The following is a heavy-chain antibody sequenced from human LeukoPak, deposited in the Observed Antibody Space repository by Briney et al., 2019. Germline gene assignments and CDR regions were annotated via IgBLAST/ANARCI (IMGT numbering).Heavy chain of an antibody. CDR1: GGSFSVYY. CDR3: ARAFDSSAYYLTY. J-gene: IGHJ4*01. V-gene: IGHV4-34*01. CDR2: INHSGST. Sequence: PSETLSLTCAVYGGSFSVYYWSWIRQPPEKGLEWIGEINHSGSTNYNPSLKSRVTISVDTSKNQFSLNLTSVTAADTAVYYCARAFDSSAYYLTYRGHGNLVTVSS. D-gene: IGHD3-22*01.